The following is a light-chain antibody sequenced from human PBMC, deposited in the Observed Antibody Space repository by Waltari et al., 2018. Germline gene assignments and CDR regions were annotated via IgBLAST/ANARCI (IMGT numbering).Light chain of an antibody. CDR2: EVS. CDR3: SSYTSRSTRV. V-gene: IGLV2-14*01. Sequence: QSALTQPASVSGSPGQSITISCTGTNSDVGGYNSVSWHQQHPGKAPKLMIYEVSNRPSGVSNRFSGSKSGNTASLTISGLQAEDEADYYCSSYTSRSTRVFGTGTTVTVL. CDR1: NSDVGGYNS. J-gene: IGLJ1*01.